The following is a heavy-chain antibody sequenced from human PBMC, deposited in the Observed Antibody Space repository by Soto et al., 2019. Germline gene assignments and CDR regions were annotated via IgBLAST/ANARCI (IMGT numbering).Heavy chain of an antibody. D-gene: IGHD3-22*01. Sequence: VASVKVSCKVSGYTLTELSMHWVRQAPGKGLEWMGGFDPEDGETIYAQKFQGRVTMTEDTSTDTAYMELSSLRSEDTAVYYCATSIVVAPDYYFDYWGQATLLTVSX. V-gene: IGHV1-24*01. CDR2: FDPEDGET. J-gene: IGHJ4*02. CDR3: ATSIVVAPDYYFDY. CDR1: GYTLTELS.